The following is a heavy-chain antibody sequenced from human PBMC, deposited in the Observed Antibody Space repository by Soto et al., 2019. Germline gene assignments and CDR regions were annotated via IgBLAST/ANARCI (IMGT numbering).Heavy chain of an antibody. Sequence: GGSLRLSCAASGFTFSSYSMNWVRQPPGKGLEWVSAISPSASDTLYADSVKGRFTISRDNSQSTLFLQMTSLRADDTAVYYCAKGGYTFAYEWGQGAMVTVSS. J-gene: IGHJ4*02. D-gene: IGHD5-18*01. V-gene: IGHV3-23*01. CDR1: GFTFSSYS. CDR2: ISPSASDT. CDR3: AKGGYTFAYE.